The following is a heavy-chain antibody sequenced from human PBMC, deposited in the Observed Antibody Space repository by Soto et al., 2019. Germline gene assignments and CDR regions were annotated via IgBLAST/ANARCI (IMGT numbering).Heavy chain of an antibody. CDR1: GFTFSSYA. V-gene: IGHV3-30*04. Sequence: GGSLRLSCAASGFTFSSYAMHWVRQAPGKGLEWVAVISYDGSNKYYADSVKGRFTISRDNSKNTLYLQMNSLRAEDTAVYYCAREKGGIAARPDAFDIWGQGTMVTVSS. J-gene: IGHJ3*02. CDR3: AREKGGIAARPDAFDI. D-gene: IGHD6-6*01. CDR2: ISYDGSNK.